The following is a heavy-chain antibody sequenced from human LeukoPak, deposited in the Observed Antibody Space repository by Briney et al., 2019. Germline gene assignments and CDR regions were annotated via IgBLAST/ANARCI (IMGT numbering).Heavy chain of an antibody. J-gene: IGHJ4*02. V-gene: IGHV5-51*01. CDR1: GYSFISYR. CDR3: ARHGYCTNGLCYQFDS. CDR2: IYPGDSDT. Sequence: GESLKISCKASGYSFISYRIAWVRQRPAKGLEWMGVIYPGDSDTRYSRSFQGPVSISADKSTTTAYLQWSSLRVSATAMYYCARHGYCTNGLCYQFDSWGQGTLVTVSS. D-gene: IGHD2-8*01.